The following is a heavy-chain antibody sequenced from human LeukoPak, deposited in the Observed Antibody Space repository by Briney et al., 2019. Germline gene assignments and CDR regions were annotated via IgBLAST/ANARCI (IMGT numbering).Heavy chain of an antibody. CDR3: AKDRFYGSGSYTFDS. CDR2: ISGSGGST. D-gene: IGHD3-10*01. V-gene: IGHV3-23*01. CDR1: GFTFSRYA. J-gene: IGHJ4*02. Sequence: GGSLRLSCAASGFTFSRYAMNWVRQAPGKGLERVSAISGSGGSTYYADSVKGRFTISRDNSKSTLYLQMNSLRAEDSAVYYCAKDRFYGSGSYTFDSWGQGTLVTVSS.